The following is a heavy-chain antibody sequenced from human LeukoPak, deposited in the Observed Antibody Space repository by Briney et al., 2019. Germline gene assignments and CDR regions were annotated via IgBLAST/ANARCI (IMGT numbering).Heavy chain of an antibody. CDR1: GFNLSSCW. V-gene: IGHV3-7*03. Sequence: PGGSLRLSCAASGFNLSSCWMSWVRQAPGKGLERGANIEQDGSEKYYVDSVKGRFTISRDNAKNSLYLQMNSLRAEDAAVYYCACYFMGLFDYWGQGTLVTVSS. D-gene: IGHD2-15*01. CDR2: IEQDGSEK. J-gene: IGHJ4*02. CDR3: ACYFMGLFDY.